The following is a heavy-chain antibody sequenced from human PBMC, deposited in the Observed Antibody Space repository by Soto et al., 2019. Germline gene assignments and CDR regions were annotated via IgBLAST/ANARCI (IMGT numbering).Heavy chain of an antibody. Sequence: GESLKISCKGSGYDLATYWIGWVRQMPGKGLEWMGIIYPGDSDTKYSPSFQGQVTISVDKSISTAYLQWSSLKASDTAMYYCARQRYNSGPTDNDMDVWGQGXTVTVYS. CDR2: IYPGDSDT. J-gene: IGHJ6*02. D-gene: IGHD6-19*01. CDR1: GYDLATYW. V-gene: IGHV5-51*01. CDR3: ARQRYNSGPTDNDMDV.